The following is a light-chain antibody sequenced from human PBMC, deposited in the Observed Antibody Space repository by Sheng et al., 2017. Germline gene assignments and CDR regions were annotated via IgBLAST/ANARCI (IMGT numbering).Light chain of an antibody. CDR1: QSVGVF. J-gene: IGKJ2*03. V-gene: IGKV3-15*01. CDR3: QQYNNWPPYS. Sequence: EIVLTQSPGTLSLSPGERATLSCRASQSVGVFLAWYQQKPGQAPRLLIYGASTRVTGIPARFSGSGSGTEFTLTITSLQSEDSAVYYCQQYNNWPPYSFGQGTKLEIK. CDR2: GAS.